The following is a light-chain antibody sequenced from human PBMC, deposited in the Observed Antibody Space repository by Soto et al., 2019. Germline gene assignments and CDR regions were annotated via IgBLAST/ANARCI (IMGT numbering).Light chain of an antibody. CDR1: SSDVGGYDS. J-gene: IGLJ2*01. CDR3: SSYASSRTPVL. Sequence: QSALTQPASVSGSPGQSITISCTGTSSDVGGYDSVSWYQQYPGHAPKLMIYEVSDRPSGVSNRFSGSKSGNTASLTISGLQPEDEADYYCSSYASSRTPVLFGGGTKVTVL. V-gene: IGLV2-14*01. CDR2: EVS.